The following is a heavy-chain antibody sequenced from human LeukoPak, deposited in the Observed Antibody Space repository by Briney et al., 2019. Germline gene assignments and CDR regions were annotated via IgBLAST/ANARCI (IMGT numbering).Heavy chain of an antibody. J-gene: IGHJ2*01. CDR2: IYYSGST. CDR3: ARLIIAYRYFDL. Sequence: SETLSLTCTVSGGSISSYYWSWIRQPPGKGLEWIGYIYYSGSTNYNPSLKSRVTISVDTSKNQFSLKLSSVTAADTAVYYCARLIIAYRYFDLWGRGTLVTVSS. D-gene: IGHD3-16*01. CDR1: GGSISSYY. V-gene: IGHV4-59*08.